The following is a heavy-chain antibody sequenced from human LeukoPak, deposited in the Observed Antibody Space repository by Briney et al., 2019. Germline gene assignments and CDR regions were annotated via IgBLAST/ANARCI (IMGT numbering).Heavy chain of an antibody. CDR2: INWNGGST. J-gene: IGHJ4*02. CDR1: GFIFDDYG. Sequence: GGPLRLSCAASGFIFDDYGMSWVRQVPGKGLEWVSGINWNGGSTGYADSVKGRFTISRDNAKNSLYLQMNSLRVEDTALYYCAGGDRNGWYFDFWGREPWSPSPQ. CDR3: AGGDRNGWYFDF. V-gene: IGHV3-20*04. D-gene: IGHD6-19*01.